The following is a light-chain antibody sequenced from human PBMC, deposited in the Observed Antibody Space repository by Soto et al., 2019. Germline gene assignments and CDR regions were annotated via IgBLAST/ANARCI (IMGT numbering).Light chain of an antibody. CDR2: DVS. V-gene: IGLV2-14*01. CDR3: TSYTRTSSTTDV. Sequence: QSVLTQPASVSGSPGQSITISCTGTSSDVGGYNYVSWYQQHPGKAPKLMIYDVSNRPSGVSNRFSGSKSGNTASLTISGLQAEDEADYYCTSYTRTSSTTDVFGTGTKLTV. J-gene: IGLJ1*01. CDR1: SSDVGGYNY.